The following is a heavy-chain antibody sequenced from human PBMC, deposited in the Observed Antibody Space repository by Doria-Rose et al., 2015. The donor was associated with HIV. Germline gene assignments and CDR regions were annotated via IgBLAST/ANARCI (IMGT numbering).Heavy chain of an antibody. CDR2: TYYTGTS. CDR1: GASVSSRCYY. D-gene: IGHD3-3*01. Sequence: LSLPCSVYGASVSSRCYYRNWIRQVPGKGLESLGYTYYTGTSDYSPSLKSRLNMAVDTSKNQFSLKLSFVTVADTAVYYCARMGSYRELDYWGQGARGIVSA. V-gene: IGHV4-31*03. CDR3: ARMGSYRELDY. J-gene: IGHJ4*02.